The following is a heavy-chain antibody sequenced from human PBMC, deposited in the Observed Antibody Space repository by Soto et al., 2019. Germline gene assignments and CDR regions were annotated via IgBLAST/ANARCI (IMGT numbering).Heavy chain of an antibody. CDR2: IYYSGST. CDR3: ARHHYYGYRGYYYGMYV. V-gene: IGHV4-59*08. D-gene: IGHD3-10*01. CDR1: GGSISSYY. Sequence: QVQLQESGPGLVKPSETLSLTCTVSGGSISSYYWSWNRQPPGKGLEWIGYIYYSGSTNYNPSLKSRFTISLDTSKNQFSLKLSSVTAAYTAVYYCARHHYYGYRGYYYGMYVWGQGTTVTVSS. J-gene: IGHJ6*02.